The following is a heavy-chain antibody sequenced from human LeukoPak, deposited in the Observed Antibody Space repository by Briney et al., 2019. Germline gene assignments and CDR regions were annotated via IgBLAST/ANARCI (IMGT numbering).Heavy chain of an antibody. V-gene: IGHV4-34*01. CDR2: INNSGST. CDR3: ARRSPLLWFGELLEGDNWFDP. D-gene: IGHD3-10*01. J-gene: IGHJ5*02. Sequence: PSETLSLTCAVYGGSFSGYYWSWIRQPPGKGREGIGEINNSGSTNYNPSLKSRVPISVDTSKNQFSLKLSSVTAADTAVYYCARRSPLLWFGELLEGDNWFDPWGQGTLVTVSS. CDR1: GGSFSGYY.